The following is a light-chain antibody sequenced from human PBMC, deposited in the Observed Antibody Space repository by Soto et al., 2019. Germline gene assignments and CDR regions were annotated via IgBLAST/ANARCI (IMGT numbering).Light chain of an antibody. CDR1: QNIGDW. J-gene: IGKJ5*01. CDR3: QQANIFPSIT. CDR2: AAS. V-gene: IGKV1-12*02. Sequence: DVQMTQSPSSVTASVGDTVTITCRASQNIGDWLAWYQQKPGKVPQLLIYAASRLQSGVPSRFSGSRSGPNFTLTISSLQPEDCATYYCQQANIFPSITFGQGTRLEIK.